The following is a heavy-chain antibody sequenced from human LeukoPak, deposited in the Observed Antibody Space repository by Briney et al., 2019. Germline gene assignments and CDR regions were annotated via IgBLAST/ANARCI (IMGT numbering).Heavy chain of an antibody. V-gene: IGHV4-34*01. CDR3: ARDVGGPIYYGMDV. CDR2: IYHSGST. J-gene: IGHJ6*02. CDR1: GGSFSGYY. D-gene: IGHD2-15*01. Sequence: SETLSLTCAVYGGSFSGYYWSWIRQPPGKGLEWIGYIYHSGSTYYNPSLKSRVTISVDKSKNQFSLKLSSVTAADTAVYYCARDVGGPIYYGMDVWGQGTTVTVSS.